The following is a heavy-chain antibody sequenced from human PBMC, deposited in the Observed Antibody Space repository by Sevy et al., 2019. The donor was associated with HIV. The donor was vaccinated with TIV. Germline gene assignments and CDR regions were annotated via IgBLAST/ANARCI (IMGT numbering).Heavy chain of an antibody. V-gene: IGHV3-7*01. Sequence: GGSLRLSCAASGFTFSRYWMTWVRQAPGKGLEWVANIKHDESEKYYVDSVKGRFTISRDNAKNSLYLQMNSLRADDTAVYYWARAEQVTMLVVFGGLYFDSWDQGTLVTVSS. CDR3: ARAEQVTMLVVFGGLYFDS. CDR2: IKHDESEK. CDR1: GFTFSRYW. D-gene: IGHD3-22*01. J-gene: IGHJ4*02.